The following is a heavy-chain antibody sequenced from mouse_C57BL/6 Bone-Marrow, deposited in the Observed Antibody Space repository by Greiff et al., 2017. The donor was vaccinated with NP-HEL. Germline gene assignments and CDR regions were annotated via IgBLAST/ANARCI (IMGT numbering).Heavy chain of an antibody. Sequence: QVQLQQSGPELVKPGASVKISCKASGYAFSSSWMNWVKQRPGKGLEWIGRIYPGDGDTNYNGKFKGKATLTADKSSSTAYMQLSSLTSEDSAVYFCARGLRYPLYYAMDYWGQGTSVTVSS. D-gene: IGHD1-1*01. CDR3: ARGLRYPLYYAMDY. CDR2: IYPGDGDT. CDR1: GYAFSSSW. V-gene: IGHV1-82*01. J-gene: IGHJ4*01.